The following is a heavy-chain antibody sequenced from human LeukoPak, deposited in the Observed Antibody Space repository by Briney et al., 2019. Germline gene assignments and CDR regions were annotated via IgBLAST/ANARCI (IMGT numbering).Heavy chain of an antibody. CDR3: ARYCSGGSCYSPFSFDY. J-gene: IGHJ4*02. CDR2: ISSSGSTI. V-gene: IGHV3-48*03. Sequence: PGGSLRLSGAASGFTFSSYEMNWVRQAPGKGLEWVSYISSSGSTIYYADSVKGRFTISRDNAKNSLYLQMNSLGADDTAVYYCARYCSGGSCYSPFSFDYWGQGTLVTVSS. CDR1: GFTFSSYE. D-gene: IGHD2-15*01.